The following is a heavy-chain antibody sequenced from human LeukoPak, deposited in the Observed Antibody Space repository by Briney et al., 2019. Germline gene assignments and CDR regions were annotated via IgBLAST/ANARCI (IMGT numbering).Heavy chain of an antibody. D-gene: IGHD6-19*01. Sequence: SETLPLTCTVSGGSISSYYWSWIRQPPGKGLEWIGYIYYSGSTNYNPSLKSRVTISVDTSKNQFSLKLSSVTAADTAVYYCARIQYSSGWYWFDPWGQGTLVTVSS. V-gene: IGHV4-59*01. CDR1: GGSISSYY. CDR2: IYYSGST. CDR3: ARIQYSSGWYWFDP. J-gene: IGHJ5*02.